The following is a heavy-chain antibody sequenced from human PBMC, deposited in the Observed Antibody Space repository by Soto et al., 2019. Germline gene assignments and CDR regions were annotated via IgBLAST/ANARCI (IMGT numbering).Heavy chain of an antibody. Sequence: ASVKVSCKASGYTFTGHYIHWVRQAPEQGPEWMGEIGPESGATRYAQRFQGRVTMTRDMSITTVYMELNNLSPDDTAVYYCGRGRSGQIVVFYWGQGTTVTVYS. CDR3: GRGRSGQIVVFY. D-gene: IGHD1-26*01. J-gene: IGHJ4*02. CDR2: IGPESGAT. V-gene: IGHV1-2*02. CDR1: GYTFTGHY.